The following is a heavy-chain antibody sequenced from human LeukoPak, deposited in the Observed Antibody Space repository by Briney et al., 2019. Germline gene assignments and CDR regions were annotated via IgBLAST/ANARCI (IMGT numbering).Heavy chain of an antibody. CDR1: GFTLSIYG. CDR2: IWYDGSNK. D-gene: IGHD2-2*01. CDR3: ARDQSMRYCSSTGCYLDY. J-gene: IGHJ4*02. V-gene: IGHV3-33*01. Sequence: GRSLRLSCAASGFTLSIYGMHSVRQAPGKGLEWVAVIWYDGSNKYYAHSGKGRFPISRDNCKNKLYLHMISLRDEAAAVYYCARDQSMRYCSSTGCYLDYWGQGTLVTVSS.